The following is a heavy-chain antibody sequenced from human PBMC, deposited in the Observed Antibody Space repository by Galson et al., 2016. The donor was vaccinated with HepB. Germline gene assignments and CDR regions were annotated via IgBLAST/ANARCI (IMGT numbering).Heavy chain of an antibody. Sequence: SLRLSCAVSGFIFGNYAMSWVRQAPGKGLEWVSAISGSGADTHYADSAKGRFTISRDNSKNTLYLQMSSLRAEDTAIYYCVKDRAGFFGVMCFFDFWGQGTLVTVSS. CDR3: VKDRAGFFGVMCFFDF. D-gene: IGHD3-3*01. J-gene: IGHJ4*02. CDR2: ISGSGADT. V-gene: IGHV3-23*01. CDR1: GFIFGNYA.